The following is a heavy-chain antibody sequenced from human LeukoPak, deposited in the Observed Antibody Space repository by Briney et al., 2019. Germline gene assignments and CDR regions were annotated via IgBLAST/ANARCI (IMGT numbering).Heavy chain of an antibody. V-gene: IGHV4-34*01. J-gene: IGHJ4*02. Sequence: SETLSLTCAVYGGSFSGYYWSWIRQPPGKGLEWIGEINHSGSTNYNPSLKSRVTISVDTSKNQFSLKVTSVTAADTALYYCARERIERYTYASSDFDYWGQGTLVTVSS. CDR3: ARERIERYTYASSDFDY. CDR1: GGSFSGYY. CDR2: INHSGST. D-gene: IGHD5-18*01.